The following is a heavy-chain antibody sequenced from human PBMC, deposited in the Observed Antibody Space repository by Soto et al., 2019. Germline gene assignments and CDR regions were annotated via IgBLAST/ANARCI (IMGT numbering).Heavy chain of an antibody. CDR1: GFTFSSYG. V-gene: IGHV3-33*01. CDR3: ARDSEPYYFDY. J-gene: IGHJ4*02. CDR2: IWYDGSNK. Sequence: QVQLVESGGGVVQPGRSLRLSCAASGFTFSSYGMHWVRQAPGKGLEWVAVIWYDGSNKYYADSVKGRFTISRDNSKNTLNLQMNSLRAEDTAVYYCARDSEPYYFDYWGQGTLVTVSS.